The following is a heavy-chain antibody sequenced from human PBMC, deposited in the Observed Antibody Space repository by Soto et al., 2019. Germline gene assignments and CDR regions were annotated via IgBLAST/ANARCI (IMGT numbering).Heavy chain of an antibody. Sequence: GASVKVSCKPSGYTFTGYAMHWVRQAPGQRLEWMGWINAGNGNTKYSQKLQGRVTITRDTSASTAYMELSSLRSEDTAVYYGARSIVVATALDYWGQGTLVT. D-gene: IGHD2-21*02. CDR3: ARSIVVATALDY. CDR1: GYTFTGYA. CDR2: INAGNGNT. V-gene: IGHV1-3*01. J-gene: IGHJ4*02.